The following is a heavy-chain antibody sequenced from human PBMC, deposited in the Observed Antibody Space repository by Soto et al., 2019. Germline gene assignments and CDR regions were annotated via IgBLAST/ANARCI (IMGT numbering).Heavy chain of an antibody. Sequence: ASETLSLTCIVSGSSISPYYWTWIRQPPGKGLEWLGNVYYRGTTNYNPSLKSRITMSVDMSRNYCSLKLTSVTAADTAVYFCARVGGYYGDYPNFDYWGQGVLVTVS. CDR2: VYYRGTT. CDR3: ARVGGYYGDYPNFDY. D-gene: IGHD4-17*01. V-gene: IGHV4-59*01. CDR1: GSSISPYY. J-gene: IGHJ4*02.